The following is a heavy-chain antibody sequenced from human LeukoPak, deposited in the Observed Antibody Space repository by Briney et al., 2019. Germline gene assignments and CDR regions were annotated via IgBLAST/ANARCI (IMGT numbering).Heavy chain of an antibody. D-gene: IGHD6-6*01. CDR2: FDPEDGET. Sequence: ASVTVSCKVSGYTLTELSMHWVRQAPGKGLEWMGGFDPEDGETIYAQKFQGRVTMTEDTSTDTAYMELSSLRSEDTAVYYCATDPDLSPYNSSTKGGYWGQGTLVTVSS. J-gene: IGHJ4*02. CDR3: ATDPDLSPYNSSTKGGY. V-gene: IGHV1-24*01. CDR1: GYTLTELS.